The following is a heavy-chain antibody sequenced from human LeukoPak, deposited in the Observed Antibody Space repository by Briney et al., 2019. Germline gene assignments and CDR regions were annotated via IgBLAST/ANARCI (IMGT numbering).Heavy chain of an antibody. CDR3: ARPPSIWYPTSTQNWFDP. Sequence: ASVKVSCKASVYTFTGYYMHWVRQAPGQGLEWMGRINPNSGGTNYAQKFQGRVTMTRDTSISTAYMELSRLRSDDTAVYYCARPPSIWYPTSTQNWFDPWGQGTLVTVSS. J-gene: IGHJ5*02. CDR1: VYTFTGYY. D-gene: IGHD6-13*01. V-gene: IGHV1-2*06. CDR2: INPNSGGT.